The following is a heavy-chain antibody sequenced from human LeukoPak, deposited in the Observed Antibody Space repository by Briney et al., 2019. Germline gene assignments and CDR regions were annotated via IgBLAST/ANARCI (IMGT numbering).Heavy chain of an antibody. CDR3: ARGFIAADLVYAFDI. J-gene: IGHJ3*02. D-gene: IGHD6-13*01. CDR2: IYYSGST. V-gene: IGHV4-39*07. Sequence: SETLSLTCTVSGGSISSSSYYWGWIRQPPGKGLEWIGSIYYSGSTYYNPSLKSRVTISVDKSKNQFSLKLSSVTAADTAVYYCARGFIAADLVYAFDIWGQGTMVTVSS. CDR1: GGSISSSSYY.